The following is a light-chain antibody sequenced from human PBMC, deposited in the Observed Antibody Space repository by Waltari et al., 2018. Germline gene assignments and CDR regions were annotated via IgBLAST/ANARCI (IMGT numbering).Light chain of an antibody. Sequence: EIVMTPSPATLSVSSGERATLSCRASQSVSSNSAWYQQKPGQAPRLLIYGASTRATGIPAGLSGSGSGTEFTLTISSLQSEDFAVYYCQQYKNWPWTFGLGTKVEIK. CDR3: QQYKNWPWT. J-gene: IGKJ1*01. V-gene: IGKV3-15*01. CDR1: QSVSSN. CDR2: GAS.